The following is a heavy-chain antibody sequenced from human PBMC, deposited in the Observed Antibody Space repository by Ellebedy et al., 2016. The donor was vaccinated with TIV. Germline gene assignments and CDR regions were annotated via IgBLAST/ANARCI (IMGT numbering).Heavy chain of an antibody. D-gene: IGHD1-26*01. V-gene: IGHV1-2*04. CDR1: GYTFTDYY. Sequence: AASVKVSCKASGYTFTDYYMHWVRQAPGQGLEWMGWINPNSGGTNYAQKFQGWVTMTRDPSISTAYMELSMLRSDDTAVYYCARGGGSYSDFDYWGQGTLVTVSS. CDR3: ARGGGSYSDFDY. CDR2: INPNSGGT. J-gene: IGHJ4*02.